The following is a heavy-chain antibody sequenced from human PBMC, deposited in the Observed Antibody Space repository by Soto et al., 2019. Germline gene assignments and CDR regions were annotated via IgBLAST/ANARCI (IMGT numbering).Heavy chain of an antibody. CDR1: GGSISSGGYY. D-gene: IGHD3-3*01. CDR2: IYYSGST. Sequence: SETLSLTCTVSGGSISSGGYYWSWIRQHPGKGLEWIGYIYYSGSTYYNPSLKSRVTISVDTSKNQFSLKLSSVTAADTAVYYCARDPGLGWSGSASLGMDVWGQGTTVTVSS. CDR3: ARDPGLGWSGSASLGMDV. V-gene: IGHV4-31*03. J-gene: IGHJ6*02.